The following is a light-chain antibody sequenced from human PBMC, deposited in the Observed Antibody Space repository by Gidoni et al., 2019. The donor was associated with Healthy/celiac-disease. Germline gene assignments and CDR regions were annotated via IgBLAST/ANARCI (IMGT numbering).Light chain of an antibody. J-gene: IGKJ4*01. CDR3: QQYDNLPLT. CDR2: DAS. V-gene: IGKV1-33*01. Sequence: DIQMTQSPSSLSASVGDRVTITCQASQDISNYLNWDQQKPGKAPKLLSYDASNLETGGPSRCSGSGSGTDFTFTISSLQPEDIATYYCQQYDNLPLTFGGGTKVEIK. CDR1: QDISNY.